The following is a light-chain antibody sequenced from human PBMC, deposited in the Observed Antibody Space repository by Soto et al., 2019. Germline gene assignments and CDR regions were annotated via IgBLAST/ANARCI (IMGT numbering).Light chain of an antibody. CDR3: SSYTSSSTFYV. V-gene: IGLV2-14*01. CDR1: SSDVGGYNY. Sequence: QSVLTQPASVSGSPGQSITLSCTGTSSDVGGYNYVSWYQQHPGKAPKLMIYDVSNRPSGVSNRFSGSKSGNTASLTISGLQAEDEADYYCSSYTSSSTFYVFGTGIKVTVL. J-gene: IGLJ1*01. CDR2: DVS.